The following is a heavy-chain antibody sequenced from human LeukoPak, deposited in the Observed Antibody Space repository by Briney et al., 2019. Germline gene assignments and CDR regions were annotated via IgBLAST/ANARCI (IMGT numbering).Heavy chain of an antibody. CDR1: GYTFTSYG. D-gene: IGHD6-13*01. V-gene: IGHV1-18*01. J-gene: IGHJ4*02. CDR2: ISAYNGNT. CDR3: ASVRAYSSILPFDY. Sequence: ASVKVSCKASGYTFTSYGISWVRQAPGQGLEWMGWISAYNGNTNYAQKLQGRVTMTTDTSTSTAYMELRSLRSDDTAVYYCASVRAYSSILPFDYWGQGTLVTVSS.